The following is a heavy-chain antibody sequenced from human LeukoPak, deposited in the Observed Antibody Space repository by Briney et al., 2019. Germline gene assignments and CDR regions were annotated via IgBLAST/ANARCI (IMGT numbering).Heavy chain of an antibody. CDR3: ACDSYGYEVY. V-gene: IGHV4-39*01. CDR2: IYYSGST. J-gene: IGHJ4*02. D-gene: IGHD5-18*01. CDR1: GGSISNYY. Sequence: PSETLSLTCTVSGGSISNYYWGWIRQPPGKGLEWIGSIYYSGSTYYNPSLKSRVTISVDTSKNQFSLKLSSVTAADTAVYYCACDSYGYEVYWGQGTLVTVSS.